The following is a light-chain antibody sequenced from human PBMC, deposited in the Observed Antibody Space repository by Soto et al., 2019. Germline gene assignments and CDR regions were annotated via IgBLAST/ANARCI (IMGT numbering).Light chain of an antibody. J-gene: IGKJ2*01. CDR2: WAS. CDR3: EQYCSPPYS. CDR1: PSVLYSSHNKNY. Sequence: DIVMPQSPDSLAVSLGETATMNCKSSPSVLYSSHNKNYLAWYQQKPGEPPKLLIYWASTRESGVPDRFSGSGSGTNFTRTVSSLEAEVVAVYEGEQYCSPPYSCGQGTMLEIK. V-gene: IGKV4-1*01.